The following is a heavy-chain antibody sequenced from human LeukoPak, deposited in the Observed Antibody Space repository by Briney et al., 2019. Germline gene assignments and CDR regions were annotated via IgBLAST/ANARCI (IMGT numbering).Heavy chain of an antibody. V-gene: IGHV1-18*01. Sequence: GASVKVSCKASGYTFSNYGITWVRQAPGQGHEWLGWISDYNGNTDYAQQLQGRVTLTTDTSTSTAYMELRSLRSDDTAMYYCASYYYGSGSYYNAGGFDIWGQGTMVTVSS. CDR2: ISDYNGNT. CDR3: ASYYYGSGSYYNAGGFDI. D-gene: IGHD3-10*01. CDR1: GYTFSNYG. J-gene: IGHJ3*02.